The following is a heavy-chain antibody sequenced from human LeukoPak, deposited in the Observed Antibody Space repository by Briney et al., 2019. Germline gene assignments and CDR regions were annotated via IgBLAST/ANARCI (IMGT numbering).Heavy chain of an antibody. CDR2: IKQDGSEK. CDR3: ARGPEYQVLLNWFDS. D-gene: IGHD2-2*01. V-gene: IGHV3-7*01. Sequence: GGSLRLSCAASGFTFSSYYMSWVRQAPGKGLEWVANIKQDGSEKYYVDSVEGRFTISRDNAKNSLYLQMNSLRGEDTAVYYCARGPEYQVLLNWFDSWGQGALVTVSS. J-gene: IGHJ5*01. CDR1: GFTFSSYY.